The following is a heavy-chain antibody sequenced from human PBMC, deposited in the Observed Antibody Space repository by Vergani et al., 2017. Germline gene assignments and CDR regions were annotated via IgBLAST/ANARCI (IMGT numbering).Heavy chain of an antibody. J-gene: IGHJ4*02. CDR2: ISWDGGST. V-gene: IGHV3-43*01. CDR3: AKESSYDILTGTIDY. CDR1: GFTFDDYT. Sequence: EVQLVESGGVVVQPGGSLRLSCAASGFTFDDYTMHWVRQAAGEGLEWVSLISWDGGSTYYADSVKGRFTISRDNSKNSLYLQMSSLRTENTALYYCAKESSYDILTGTIDYWGQGTLVTVSS. D-gene: IGHD3-9*01.